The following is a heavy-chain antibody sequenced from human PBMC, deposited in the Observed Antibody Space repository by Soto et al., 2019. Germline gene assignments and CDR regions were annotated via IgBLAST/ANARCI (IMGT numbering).Heavy chain of an antibody. CDR3: ARVNVVVVAATRQYYFDY. V-gene: IGHV1-2*02. Sequence: ASVKVSCKASGYTFTGYYMHWVRQAPGQGLEWMGWINPNSGGTNYAQKFQGRVTMTRDTSISTAYMELSRLRSDDTAVYYCARVNVVVVAATRQYYFDYWGQGTLVTVSS. D-gene: IGHD2-15*01. J-gene: IGHJ4*02. CDR1: GYTFTGYY. CDR2: INPNSGGT.